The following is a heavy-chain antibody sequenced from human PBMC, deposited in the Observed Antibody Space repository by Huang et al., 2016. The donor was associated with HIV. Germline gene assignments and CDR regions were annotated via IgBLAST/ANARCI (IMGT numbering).Heavy chain of an antibody. Sequence: QVHLQQWGTGLLKPSETLSLTCAVYGGSFSGYYWTWIRPPPGKGLEWIGEINHSGNTNYNPSLRSRVTISVDTSKNQFSLNMTSVTAADTALYYCARKVHFLGSGVIFTWGQGTLVTVSP. CDR1: GGSFSGYY. J-gene: IGHJ4*02. V-gene: IGHV4-34*02. CDR3: ARKVHFLGSGVIFT. D-gene: IGHD3-10*01. CDR2: INHSGNT.